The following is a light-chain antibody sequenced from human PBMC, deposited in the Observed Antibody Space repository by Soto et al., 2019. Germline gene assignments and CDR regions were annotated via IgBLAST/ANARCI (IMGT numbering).Light chain of an antibody. CDR1: QGISSY. J-gene: IGKJ1*01. CDR3: QQYYSLWT. CDR2: AAS. Sequence: AIRMTQSPSSFSASTGDRVTITCRASQGISSYLAWYQQKPGKAPKLLIYAASTLKSGVPSRFSGSGSGTDFTLTISCLQSEDFATYYCQQYYSLWTFGQGTKVEIK. V-gene: IGKV1-8*01.